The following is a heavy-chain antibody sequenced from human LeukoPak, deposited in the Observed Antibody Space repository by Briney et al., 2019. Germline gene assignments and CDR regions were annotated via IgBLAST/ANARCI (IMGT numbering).Heavy chain of an antibody. Sequence: GASLKISCKGSGSRFTSYWIGWGRRMPGKGLGWMGIIYPGESDTRYSPSFQGEVTISADKSISTAYLQWSSLKASDTAMYYCARQGLWSDWSYWGQGTLVTVSS. D-gene: IGHD2-21*01. CDR2: IYPGESDT. CDR3: ARQGLWSDWSY. CDR1: GSRFTSYW. V-gene: IGHV5-51*01. J-gene: IGHJ4*02.